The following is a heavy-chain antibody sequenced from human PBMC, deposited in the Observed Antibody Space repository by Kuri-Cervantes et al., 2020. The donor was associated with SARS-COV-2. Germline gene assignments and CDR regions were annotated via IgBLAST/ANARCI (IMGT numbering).Heavy chain of an antibody. CDR3: TTLIDY. CDR2: ISGSGGST. V-gene: IGHV3-23*01. CDR1: GFTFSSYA. Sequence: GESLKISCAASGFTFSSYAMSWVRQAPGKGLEWVSAISGSGGSTYYADSVKGRFTISRDNSKNTLYLQMNSLKTEDTAVYYCTTLIDYWGQGAPVTVSS. J-gene: IGHJ4*02.